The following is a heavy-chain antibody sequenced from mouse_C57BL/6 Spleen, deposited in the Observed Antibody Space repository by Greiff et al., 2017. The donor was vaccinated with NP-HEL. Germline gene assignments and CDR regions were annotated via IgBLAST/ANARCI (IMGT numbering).Heavy chain of an antibody. CDR3: AREYSGWFAD. V-gene: IGHV1-54*01. D-gene: IGHD2-10*02. J-gene: IGHJ3*01. CDR2: INPGSGGT. Sequence: QVQLQQSGAELVRPGTSVKVSCKASGYAFTNYLIEWVKQRPGQGLEWIGVINPGSGGTNYNEKFKGKATLTADKSSSTAYMQLSSLTSEDSAVYCCAREYSGWFADWGQGTLVTVSA. CDR1: GYAFTNYL.